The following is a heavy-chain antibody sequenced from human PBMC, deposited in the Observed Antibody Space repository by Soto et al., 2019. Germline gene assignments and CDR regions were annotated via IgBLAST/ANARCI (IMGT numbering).Heavy chain of an antibody. CDR3: ARSNYDSTINWFDP. CDR1: GGSISSGGYY. V-gene: IGHV4-31*03. CDR2: IYYSGST. J-gene: IGHJ5*02. D-gene: IGHD3-22*01. Sequence: SGTLSLTCTVSGGSISSGGYYWSWIRQHPGKGLEWIGYIYYSGSTYYNPSLKSRVTISVDTSKNQFSLKLSSVTAADTAVYYCARSNYDSTINWFDPWGQGTLVTVSS.